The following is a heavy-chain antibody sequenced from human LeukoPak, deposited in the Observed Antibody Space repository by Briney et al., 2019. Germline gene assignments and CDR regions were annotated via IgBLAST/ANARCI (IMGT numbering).Heavy chain of an antibody. D-gene: IGHD6-13*01. J-gene: IGHJ3*02. CDR3: ARHYGSSSSWYIGAFDI. V-gene: IGHV4-59*08. Sequence: SETLSLTCTVSGGSISSYYWSWIRQPSGKGLEWIGYIYYSGSSNYNPSLKSRVTISVDTSKNQFSLKLSSVTAADTAVYYCARHYGSSSSWYIGAFDIWGQGTMVTVSS. CDR2: IYYSGSS. CDR1: GGSISSYY.